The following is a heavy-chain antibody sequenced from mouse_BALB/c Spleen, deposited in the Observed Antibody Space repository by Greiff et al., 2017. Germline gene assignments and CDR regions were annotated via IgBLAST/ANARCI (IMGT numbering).Heavy chain of an antibody. V-gene: IGHV5-9-3*01. CDR3: ESHSLPY. CDR2: ISSGGSYT. D-gene: IGHD2-1*01. CDR1: GFTFSSYA. Sequence: EVQVVESRGGLVKPGGSLKLSCAASGFTFSSYAMSWVRQTPEKRLEWVATISSGGSYTYYPDSVKGRFTISRDNAKNTLYLQMSSLRSEDTAMYYCESHSLPYWGQGTTLTVSS. J-gene: IGHJ2*01.